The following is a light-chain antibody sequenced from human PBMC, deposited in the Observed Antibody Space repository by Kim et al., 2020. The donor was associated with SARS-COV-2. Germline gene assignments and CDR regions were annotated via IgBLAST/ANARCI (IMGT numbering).Light chain of an antibody. Sequence: LSPGERATPFCGASQSVRGSYLAWYRQKPGQPPRSLMFGASRRAVGFPDRFSGSGSGTDFTLTIGRLEPEVFAVYYCQQFGSSWTFGQGTKVEIK. CDR3: QQFGSSWT. CDR1: QSVRGSY. V-gene: IGKV3-20*01. CDR2: GAS. J-gene: IGKJ1*01.